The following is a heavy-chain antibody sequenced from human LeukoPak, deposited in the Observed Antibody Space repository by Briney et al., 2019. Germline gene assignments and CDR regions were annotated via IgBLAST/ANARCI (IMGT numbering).Heavy chain of an antibody. J-gene: IGHJ4*02. V-gene: IGHV4-39*07. CDR2: TSYTGST. D-gene: IGHD6-13*01. CDR3: ARSSSTAGLL. Sequence: PSETLSLTCTVSGGSISSYYWGWIRQPPGKGLEWIGSTSYTGSTYYNPSLKSRVTISLDTSKNQFSLKLSSVTAADTAVYYCARSSSTAGLLWGQGTLVTVSS. CDR1: GGSISSYY.